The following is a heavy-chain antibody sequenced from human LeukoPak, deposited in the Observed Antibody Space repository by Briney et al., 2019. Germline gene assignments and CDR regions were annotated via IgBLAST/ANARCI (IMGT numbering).Heavy chain of an antibody. J-gene: IGHJ4*02. CDR3: ARSPRGLVVVAAAGYYFDY. Sequence: SETLSLTCAVYGGSFSGYYWSWIRQPPGKGLEWVGEINHSGSTNYNPSLKSRVTISVDTSKNQFSLKLSSVTAADTAVYYCARSPRGLVVVAAAGYYFDYWGQGTLVTVSS. D-gene: IGHD2-15*01. CDR2: INHSGST. CDR1: GGSFSGYY. V-gene: IGHV4-34*01.